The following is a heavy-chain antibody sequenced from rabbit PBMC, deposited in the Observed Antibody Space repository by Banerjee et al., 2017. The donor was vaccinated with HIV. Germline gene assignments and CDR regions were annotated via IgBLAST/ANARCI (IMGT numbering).Heavy chain of an antibody. D-gene: IGHD4-2*01. Sequence: EESGGDLVKPEGSLTLTCTASGFSFSSSYWICWVRQAPGKGLELIACIYTSSGSTWYASWAKGRFTISKTSSTTVTLQMTSLTAADTATYFCARGVYIGSDSALYRGMDLWGPGT. J-gene: IGHJ6*01. V-gene: IGHV1S45*01. CDR2: IYTSSGST. CDR3: ARGVYIGSDSALYRGMDL. CDR1: GFSFSSSYW.